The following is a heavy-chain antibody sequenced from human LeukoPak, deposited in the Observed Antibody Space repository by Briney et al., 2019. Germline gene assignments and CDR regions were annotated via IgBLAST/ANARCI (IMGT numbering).Heavy chain of an antibody. CDR2: IKSKTDGGTT. CDR3: TTEALQPWDLWRGY. V-gene: IGHV3-15*01. D-gene: IGHD3-3*01. Sequence: GGSLRLSCAASGFTFSNAWMSWVRQAPGKGLEWVGRIKSKTDGGTTDYAAPVKGRFTISRDDSKNTLYLQMNSQKTEDTAVYYCTTEALQPWDLWRGYWGQGTLVTVSS. J-gene: IGHJ4*02. CDR1: GFTFSNAW.